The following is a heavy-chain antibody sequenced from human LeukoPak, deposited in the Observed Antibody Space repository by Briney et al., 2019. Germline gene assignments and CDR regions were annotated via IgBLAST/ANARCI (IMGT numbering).Heavy chain of an antibody. V-gene: IGHV3-7*01. D-gene: IGHD3-16*01. CDR3: ARDPLGGAFDI. CDR1: GFMFSSFW. CDR2: IQVNADSR. J-gene: IGHJ3*02. Sequence: AGGSLRLSCVASGFMFSSFWMAWVRQVPGEGLECVAMIQVNADSRLYVDSVKGRFTISRDNSHNSLSLQMDSLRVEDTAVYYCARDPLGGAFDIWGQGTVVTVSS.